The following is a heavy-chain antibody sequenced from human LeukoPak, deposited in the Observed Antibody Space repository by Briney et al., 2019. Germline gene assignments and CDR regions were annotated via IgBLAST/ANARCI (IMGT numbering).Heavy chain of an antibody. CDR2: IYYGGTT. Sequence: SETLSLTCTVSGGSISTSSYHWAWIRQPPGKGLDWIGNIYYGGTTYYNPSLQSRVTISLDTSKNQFSPKLSSVTAADAAVYYCATYLHVTGAFDIWGQGTIVTVSS. D-gene: IGHD1-14*01. CDR1: GGSISTSSYH. CDR3: ATYLHVTGAFDI. J-gene: IGHJ3*02. V-gene: IGHV4-39*01.